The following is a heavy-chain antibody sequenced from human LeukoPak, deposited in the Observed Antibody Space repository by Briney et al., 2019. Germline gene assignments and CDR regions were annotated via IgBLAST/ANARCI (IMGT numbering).Heavy chain of an antibody. CDR1: GGSISSSSYY. J-gene: IGHJ6*02. V-gene: IGHV4-39*07. D-gene: IGHD6-13*01. CDR3: ARDSGSSSWYSRGVYYYYGMDV. CDR2: IYYSGST. Sequence: SETLSLTCTVSGGSISSSSYYWGWIRQPPGKGLEWIGSIYYSGSTYYNPSLKSRVTISVDTSKNQFSLKLSSVTAADTAVYYCARDSGSSSWYSRGVYYYYGMDVWGQGTTVTVSS.